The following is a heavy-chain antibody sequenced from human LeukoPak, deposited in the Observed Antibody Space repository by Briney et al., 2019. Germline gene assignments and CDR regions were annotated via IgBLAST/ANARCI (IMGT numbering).Heavy chain of an antibody. CDR2: IWYDGSNK. CDR1: GFTFSSYG. CDR3: ARVARIAAAGYFDY. D-gene: IGHD6-13*01. V-gene: IGHV3-33*01. J-gene: IGHJ4*02. Sequence: GRSLRLSCAASGFTFSSYGMHWVRQAPGKGLEWVAVIWYDGSNKYYADSVKGRFTNSRDNSKNTLYLQMNSLRAEDTAVYYCARVARIAAAGYFDYWGQGTLVTVSS.